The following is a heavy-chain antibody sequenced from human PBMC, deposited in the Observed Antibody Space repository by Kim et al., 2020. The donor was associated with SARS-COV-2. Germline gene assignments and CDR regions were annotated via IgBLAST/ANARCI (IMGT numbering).Heavy chain of an antibody. Sequence: ASVKVSCKVSGFTLREVAMHWVRQAPRKGLEWMGGFNPEDGETIYAQIFQGRVTLTEDTSTDTAYMELSSLRFGDTAVYYCATDFWSAYYHNWGPGTLVTVSS. D-gene: IGHD3-3*01. CDR2: FNPEDGET. CDR3: ATDFWSAYYHN. CDR1: GFTLREVA. J-gene: IGHJ4*02. V-gene: IGHV1-24*01.